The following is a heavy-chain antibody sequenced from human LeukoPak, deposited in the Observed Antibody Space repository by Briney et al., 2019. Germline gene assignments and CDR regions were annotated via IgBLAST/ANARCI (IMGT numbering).Heavy chain of an antibody. Sequence: SETLSLTCTLSGGSMSSYYWNWIRQPPGKGLEWIGHNYDSGSTNYNPSLESRVTISVDTSKNQFSLKLSSVIAADTAVYYCARTTEGYCSSASCFGFSYSYYMDVWGKGTTVTISS. D-gene: IGHD2-2*01. CDR2: NYDSGST. CDR1: GGSMSSYY. V-gene: IGHV4-59*01. J-gene: IGHJ6*03. CDR3: ARTTEGYCSSASCFGFSYSYYMDV.